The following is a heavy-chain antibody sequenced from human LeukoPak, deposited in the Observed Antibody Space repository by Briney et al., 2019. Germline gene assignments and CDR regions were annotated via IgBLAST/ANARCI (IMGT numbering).Heavy chain of an antibody. V-gene: IGHV3-23*01. J-gene: IGHJ5*02. D-gene: IGHD6-13*01. CDR3: AKVNLPTSVAAAAPSWFDP. CDR2: ISGSGGST. Sequence: GGSLRLSCAASGFTFSSYAMSWVRQAPGKGLEWVSAISGSGGSTYYADSVKGRFIISRDNSKNTLYLQMNSLRAEDTAVYYCAKVNLPTSVAAAAPSWFDPWGQGTLVTVSS. CDR1: GFTFSSYA.